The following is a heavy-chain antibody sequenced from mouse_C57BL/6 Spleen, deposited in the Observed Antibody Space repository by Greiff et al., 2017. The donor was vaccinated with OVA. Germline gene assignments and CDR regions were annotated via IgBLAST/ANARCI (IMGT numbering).Heavy chain of an antibody. CDR3: ARQGTYYYGSSYWYFDV. Sequence: QVQLQQSGAELARPGASVKLSCKASGYTFTSYGISWVKQRTGQGLEWIGEIYPRSGNTYYNEKFKGKATLTADKSSSTAYMELRSLTSEDSAVYFCARQGTYYYGSSYWYFDVWGTGTTVTVSS. CDR2: IYPRSGNT. V-gene: IGHV1-81*01. J-gene: IGHJ1*03. CDR1: GYTFTSYG. D-gene: IGHD1-1*01.